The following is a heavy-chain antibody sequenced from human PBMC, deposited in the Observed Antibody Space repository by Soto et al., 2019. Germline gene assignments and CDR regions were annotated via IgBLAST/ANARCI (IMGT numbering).Heavy chain of an antibody. D-gene: IGHD2-2*01. V-gene: IGHV4-39*01. CDR3: ARREGIYCSSTSCQTQVDY. J-gene: IGHJ4*02. CDR2: IYYSGST. Sequence: SETLSLTCTVSGGSISSSSYYWGWIRQPPGKGLEWIGSIYYSGSTYYNPSLKSRVTISVDTSKNQFSLKLSSVTAADTAVYYCARREGIYCSSTSCQTQVDYWGQGTLVTVSS. CDR1: GGSISSSSYY.